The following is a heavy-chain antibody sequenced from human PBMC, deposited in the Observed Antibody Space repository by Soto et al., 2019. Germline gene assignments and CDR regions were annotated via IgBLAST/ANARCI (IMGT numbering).Heavy chain of an antibody. D-gene: IGHD1-26*01. CDR2: IVVGSGNT. V-gene: IGHV1-58*01. CDR1: GFTFTSSA. J-gene: IGHJ6*02. CDR3: AADAFSKWELPLDV. Sequence: SVKVSCKASGFTFTSSALQWVRQARGQRLEWIGWIVVGSGNTNYAQKFQERVTITRDMSTSTAYMELSSLRSEDTAVYYCAADAFSKWELPLDVWGQGTTVTVSS.